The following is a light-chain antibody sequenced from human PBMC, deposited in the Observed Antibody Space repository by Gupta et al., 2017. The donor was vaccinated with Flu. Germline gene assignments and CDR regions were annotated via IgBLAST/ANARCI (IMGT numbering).Light chain of an antibody. V-gene: IGLV1-40*01. Sequence: SVLTPPPSVSGAPGQRVTISCTGSSSNIGAGYDVHWYQQLPGTAPKLLIYGNSNRPSGVPDRFSGSKSGTSASLAITGLQAEDEADYYCQSYDSSLSGSWVFGGGTKLTVL. CDR1: SSNIGAGYD. CDR3: QSYDSSLSGSWV. CDR2: GNS. J-gene: IGLJ3*02.